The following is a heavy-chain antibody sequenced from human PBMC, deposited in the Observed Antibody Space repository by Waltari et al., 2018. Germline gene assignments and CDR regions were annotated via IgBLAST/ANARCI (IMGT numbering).Heavy chain of an antibody. CDR1: GFTFSSDA. CDR2: ISGSGGST. D-gene: IGHD3-22*01. J-gene: IGHJ4*02. V-gene: IGHV3-23*04. CDR3: AKATGYYYDSSDYY. Sequence: EVQLVESGGVLVQPGGAVRLSCAASGFTFSSDAMRWVRQAPGKGLEWVSAISGSGGSTYYADSVKGRFTISRDNPKNTLYLQMNSLRAEDTAVYYCAKATGYYYDSSDYYWGQGTLVTVSS.